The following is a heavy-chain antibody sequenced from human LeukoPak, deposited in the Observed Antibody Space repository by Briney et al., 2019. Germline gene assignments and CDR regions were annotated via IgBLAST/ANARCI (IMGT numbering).Heavy chain of an antibody. CDR1: GFTFTNYW. J-gene: IGHJ4*02. CDR2: INSDGSTT. V-gene: IGHV3-74*01. CDR3: SRDLTA. Sequence: GGSLRLSCAASGFTFTNYWMHWVRQAPGKGLVWVSRINSDGSTTTYADSVTGRFTISRDNAKNTLYLQMNSLRPEDTAVYYCSRDLTAWGQGTLVTVSS. D-gene: IGHD5-18*01.